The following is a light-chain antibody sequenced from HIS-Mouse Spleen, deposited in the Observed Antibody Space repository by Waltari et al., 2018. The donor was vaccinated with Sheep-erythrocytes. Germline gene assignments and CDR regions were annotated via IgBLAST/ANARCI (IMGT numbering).Light chain of an antibody. CDR2: QDS. CDR3: QAWDSSSWV. Sequence: SYELTQPPSVSVSPGQTPSITCSGDKLGDKYACLYQQKPGQSPVLVIYQDSKRPSGIPERFSGFNSGNTATLTISGTQAMDEADYYCQAWDSSSWVFGGGTKLTVL. CDR1: KLGDKY. V-gene: IGLV3-1*01. J-gene: IGLJ3*02.